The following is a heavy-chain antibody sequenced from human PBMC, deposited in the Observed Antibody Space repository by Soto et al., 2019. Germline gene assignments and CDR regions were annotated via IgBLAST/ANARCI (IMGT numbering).Heavy chain of an antibody. CDR1: GGSVSSGSYY. Sequence: PSETLSLTCTVSGGSVSSGSYYWSWIRQPPGKGLEWIGYIYYSGSTNYNPSLKSRVTISVDTSKNQFSLKLSSVTAADTAVYYCARESPTTALGYCSSTSCYVGSVFDYWGQGTLVTVSS. CDR3: ARESPTTALGYCSSTSCYVGSVFDY. V-gene: IGHV4-61*01. D-gene: IGHD2-2*01. CDR2: IYYSGST. J-gene: IGHJ4*02.